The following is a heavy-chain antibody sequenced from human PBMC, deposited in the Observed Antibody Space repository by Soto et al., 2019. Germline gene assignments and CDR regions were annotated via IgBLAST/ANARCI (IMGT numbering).Heavy chain of an antibody. CDR3: SRRELQGPIDY. J-gene: IGHJ4*02. Sequence: SETLSLTCSVSGGPINSSDHSWGWIRQPPGKGLEWIGSIYYSGSTFYNPSLRSRVTISVDTSNSQFSLNLTSVTAVDTAVYYCSRRELQGPIDYWGQGTLVTVSS. CDR1: GGPINSSDHS. CDR2: IYYSGST. D-gene: IGHD1-26*01. V-gene: IGHV4-39*07.